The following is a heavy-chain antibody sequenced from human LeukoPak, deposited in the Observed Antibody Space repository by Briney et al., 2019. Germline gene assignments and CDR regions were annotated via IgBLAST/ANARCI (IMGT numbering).Heavy chain of an antibody. J-gene: IGHJ2*01. Sequence: PGGSLRLSCAASGFTFSSYAMHWVRQAPGKGLEYDSAINNNGGSTYYANSVKGRFTISRDNSKNTLYLQMGSLRAEDMAVYYCASSPPSGTTWYFDLWGRGTLVTVSS. V-gene: IGHV3-64*01. CDR3: ASSPPSGTTWYFDL. CDR1: GFTFSSYA. CDR2: INNNGGST. D-gene: IGHD1-7*01.